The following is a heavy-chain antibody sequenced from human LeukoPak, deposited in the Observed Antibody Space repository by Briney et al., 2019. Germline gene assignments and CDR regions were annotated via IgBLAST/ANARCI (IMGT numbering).Heavy chain of an antibody. D-gene: IGHD6-13*01. Sequence: ASVKVSCKASGGTFSSYAISWVRQAPGQGLEWMGGIIPIFGTANYAQKFQGRVTITADKSTSTAYMELSSLRSDDTAVYYCARGPLSAGAAAGTWFDPLGQGTLVTVSS. CDR3: ARGPLSAGAAAGTWFDP. CDR2: IIPIFGTA. J-gene: IGHJ5*02. CDR1: GGTFSSYA. V-gene: IGHV1-69*06.